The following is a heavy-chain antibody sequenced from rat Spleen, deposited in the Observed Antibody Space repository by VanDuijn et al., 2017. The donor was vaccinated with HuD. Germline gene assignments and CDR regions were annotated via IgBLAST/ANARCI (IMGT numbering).Heavy chain of an antibody. Sequence: EVQLVESGGGLVQPGRSLKLSCAASGFTFRNFGMHWIRQAPTKGLEWVASTSTGGGDTYYRDSVKGRFTISRDEAKSTLHLQMNSLRSEDTATYYCTRGYGYNYDWYAYWGQGTLVTVSS. CDR3: TRGYGYNYDWYAY. J-gene: IGHJ3*01. CDR1: GFTFRNFG. D-gene: IGHD1-4*01. CDR2: TSTGGGDT. V-gene: IGHV5-19*01.